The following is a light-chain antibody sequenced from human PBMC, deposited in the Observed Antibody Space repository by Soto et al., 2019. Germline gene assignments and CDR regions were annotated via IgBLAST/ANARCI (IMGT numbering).Light chain of an antibody. J-gene: IGKJ1*01. Sequence: TVMAQSPGTLSLSPGERATLSCIASQSISSSYLAWYQQKPGQAPRLLIYGASSRATGIPDRFSGSGSETDFTLTISRLEPEDFAVYYCQQYGSSLTWTFGQGTKVDIK. CDR3: QQYGSSLTWT. CDR1: QSISSSY. V-gene: IGKV3-20*01. CDR2: GAS.